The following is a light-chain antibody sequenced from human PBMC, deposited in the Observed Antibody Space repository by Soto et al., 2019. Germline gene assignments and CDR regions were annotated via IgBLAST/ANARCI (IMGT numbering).Light chain of an antibody. V-gene: IGKV1-5*01. CDR1: ESIRTW. Sequence: DIQMTQSPSTLSASIGDRVTITCRASESIRTWLAWYQHKPGKAPKFLIYDASSLESGVPSRFSGSGSGTDFTLAISSLQPEDIATYYCQQYDNLPLTFGGGTKVDIK. CDR2: DAS. J-gene: IGKJ4*01. CDR3: QQYDNLPLT.